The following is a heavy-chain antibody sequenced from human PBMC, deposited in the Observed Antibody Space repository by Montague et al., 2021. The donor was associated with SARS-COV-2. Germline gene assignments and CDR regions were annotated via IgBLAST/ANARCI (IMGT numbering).Heavy chain of an antibody. CDR3: ARLGLLWFGELWN. J-gene: IGHJ4*02. V-gene: IGHV4-39*01. Sequence: SETLSLTCTVSGGSISSSTYYWGWIRQPPGKGLEWIGSIYYSGSTHYNPSLKSRVTISVDTSKNQFSLKLSSVTAADTAVYYCARLGLLWFGELWNWGQGTLVTVSS. CDR2: IYYSGST. D-gene: IGHD3-10*01. CDR1: GGSISSSTYY.